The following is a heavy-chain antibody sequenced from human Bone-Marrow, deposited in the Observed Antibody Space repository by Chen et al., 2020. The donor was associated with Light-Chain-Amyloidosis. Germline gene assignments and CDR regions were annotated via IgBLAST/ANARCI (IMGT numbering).Heavy chain of an antibody. J-gene: IGHJ6*02. V-gene: IGHV3-53*02. CDR3: TRVRVSYDFWKGSLDF. CDR1: GLTVTTSY. Sequence: EVQLVETGGGLIQPGGSLRLSCAASGLTVTTSYMTWVRQAPGKGLEWVSTIDTTGKTYYADSVKGRFTISADNAQNTLYLQMSSLRTDDTAVYFCTRVRVSYDFWKGSLDFWGQGTTVTVSS. CDR2: IDTTGKT. D-gene: IGHD3-3*01.